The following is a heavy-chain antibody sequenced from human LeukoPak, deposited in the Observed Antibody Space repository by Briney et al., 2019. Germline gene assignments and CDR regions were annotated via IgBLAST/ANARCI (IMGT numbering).Heavy chain of an antibody. CDR1: GFTFSTYA. D-gene: IGHD4-23*01. J-gene: IGHJ3*01. CDR3: ARGGVATAWGAFDV. Sequence: GGSLRLSCAASGFTFSTYAMSWVRQAPGRGLEWVAVIYYDGNQKYYGDSVKGRFTVSRDVSENMLYLQMSSLRADDTAVYYCARGGVATAWGAFDVWGQGTMVTVSS. CDR2: IYYDGNQK. V-gene: IGHV3-33*08.